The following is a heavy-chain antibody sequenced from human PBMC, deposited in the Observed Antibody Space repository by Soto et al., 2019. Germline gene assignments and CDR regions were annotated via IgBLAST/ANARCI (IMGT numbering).Heavy chain of an antibody. Sequence: SETLSLTXAVYGGSFSGYYWSWIRQPPGKGLEWIGEINHSGSTNYNPSLKSRVTISVDTSKNQFSLKLSSVTAADTAVYYCAREGYCSGGSCYSRTLDYWGQRTLVTVSS. CDR3: AREGYCSGGSCYSRTLDY. CDR2: INHSGST. V-gene: IGHV4-34*01. D-gene: IGHD2-15*01. CDR1: GGSFSGYY. J-gene: IGHJ4*02.